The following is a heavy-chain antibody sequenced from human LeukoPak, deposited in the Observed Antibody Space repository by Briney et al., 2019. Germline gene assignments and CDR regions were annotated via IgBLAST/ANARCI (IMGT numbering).Heavy chain of an antibody. Sequence: GGSLRLSCAASGFTFSDYYMSWIRQAPGKGLEWVSYISSSGSTIYYADSVKGRFTISRDNAKNSLYLQMNSLRAEDTAVYYCARAHYYDSSGYPNPFDHWGQGTLVTVSS. CDR1: GFTFSDYY. CDR2: ISSSGSTI. CDR3: ARAHYYDSSGYPNPFDH. V-gene: IGHV3-11*04. D-gene: IGHD3-22*01. J-gene: IGHJ4*02.